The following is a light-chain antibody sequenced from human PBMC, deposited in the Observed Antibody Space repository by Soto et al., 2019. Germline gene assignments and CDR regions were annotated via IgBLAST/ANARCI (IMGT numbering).Light chain of an antibody. Sequence: AIQMTQSPCSRSASIVDGVTITCLASQNIGSFLNWYQQKPGEAPRLLVYSASTLQSGVPSRFSGSGSGTDFTLTISCLQSEDFATYYCQKYNSFPRTFGPGTKVDIK. V-gene: IGKV1-8*01. CDR3: QKYNSFPRT. CDR2: SAS. CDR1: QNIGSF. J-gene: IGKJ1*01.